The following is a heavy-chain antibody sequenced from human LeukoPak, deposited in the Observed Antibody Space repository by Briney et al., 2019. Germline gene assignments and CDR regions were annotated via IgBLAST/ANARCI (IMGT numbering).Heavy chain of an antibody. CDR3: ASRAVRGYSYGYYYYYGMDV. Sequence: SVKVSCKASGGTFSSYAISWVRQAPGQGLEWMGGIIPIFGTANYAQKFQGRVTITADESTSTAYMELSSLRSEDTAVYYCASRAVRGYSYGYYYYYGMDVWGQGTTVTVSS. J-gene: IGHJ6*02. V-gene: IGHV1-69*13. CDR2: IIPIFGTA. CDR1: GGTFSSYA. D-gene: IGHD5-18*01.